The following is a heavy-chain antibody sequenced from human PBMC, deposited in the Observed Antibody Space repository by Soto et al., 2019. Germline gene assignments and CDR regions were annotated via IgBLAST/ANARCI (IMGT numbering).Heavy chain of an antibody. CDR2: FDPEDGET. J-gene: IGHJ5*02. Sequence: ASVKVSCKVSGNTLTDLSIHWVGQAPGKGLEWMGGFDPEDGETIYAQKFQGGITMTEDTSTDTAYMDLSSLRSEDTAVYYCATSALGTTTAWFEPWGQGAMVTVSS. D-gene: IGHD1-26*01. V-gene: IGHV1-24*01. CDR3: ATSALGTTTAWFEP. CDR1: GNTLTDLS.